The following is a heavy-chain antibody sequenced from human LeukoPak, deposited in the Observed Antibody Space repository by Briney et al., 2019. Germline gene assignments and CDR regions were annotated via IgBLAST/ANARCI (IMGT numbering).Heavy chain of an antibody. D-gene: IGHD2-2*01. CDR2: ISGSGGST. J-gene: IGHJ4*02. V-gene: IGHV3-23*01. CDR1: GFTFSTSA. Sequence: PGGSLRLSCAASGFTFSTSAMNWVRQAPGKGLEWVSAISGSGGSTYYADSVKGRFTISRDNSKNTLYLQMNGLRAEDTAVYYCAKWVVLVPAAKAYFDYWGQGTLVTVSS. CDR3: AKWVVLVPAAKAYFDY.